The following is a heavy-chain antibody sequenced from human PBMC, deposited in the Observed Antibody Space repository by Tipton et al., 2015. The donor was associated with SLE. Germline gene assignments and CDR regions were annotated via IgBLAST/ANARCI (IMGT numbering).Heavy chain of an antibody. Sequence: QSGAEVKKPGASVKVSCKASGYTFTSYGISWVRQAPGQGLEWMGWISAYNGNTNYAQKLQGRVTMTTDTSTSTAYMKLRILRSDVSAVSYCASVKSDFWSGSSAWYYMDVWGKGTTFTASS. CDR2: ISAYNGNT. D-gene: IGHD3-3*01. J-gene: IGHJ6*03. V-gene: IGHV1-18*01. CDR1: GYTFTSYG. CDR3: ASVKSDFWSGSSAWYYMDV.